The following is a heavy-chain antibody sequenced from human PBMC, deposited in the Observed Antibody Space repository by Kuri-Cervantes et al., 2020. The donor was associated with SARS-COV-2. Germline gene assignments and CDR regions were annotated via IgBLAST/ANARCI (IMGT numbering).Heavy chain of an antibody. J-gene: IGHJ4*02. CDR3: VKGSAASRPYYFYS. D-gene: IGHD3-10*01. CDR1: GITFSSYA. Sequence: GESMKISCAASGITFSSYAMSWLRQAPGKGLEWVSAITDDGGSTYHADSVKGRFTISRDNSKTTLFLQMNSLRAEDTAVYHCVKGSAASRPYYFYSWGQGTLVTVSS. V-gene: IGHV3-23*01. CDR2: ITDDGGST.